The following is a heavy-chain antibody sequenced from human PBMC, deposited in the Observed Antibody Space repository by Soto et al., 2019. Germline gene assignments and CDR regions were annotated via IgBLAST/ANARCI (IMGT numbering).Heavy chain of an antibody. V-gene: IGHV3-21*01. J-gene: IGHJ4*02. CDR2: ISSGSTYI. D-gene: IGHD1-20*01. CDR3: ARDRGNIKIFDY. CDR1: GFTFNTYS. Sequence: GGSLRLSCAASGFTFNTYSMNWVRQAPGRGLEWVSYISSGSTYIYYADSVKGRFTISRDSAQNSVFLQMNSLRADDTAIYYCARDRGNIKIFDYWGQGTRVTVSS.